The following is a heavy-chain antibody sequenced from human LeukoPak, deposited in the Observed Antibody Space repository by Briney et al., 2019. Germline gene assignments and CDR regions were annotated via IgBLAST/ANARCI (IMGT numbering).Heavy chain of an antibody. CDR3: AKEFCSGGSCNLDY. J-gene: IGHJ4*02. CDR1: GFTFSDYY. D-gene: IGHD2-15*01. Sequence: PGGSLRLSRAASGFTFSDYYMSWVRQAPGKGLEWGSYISSTSTYTNYADSVKGRFTISRDNAKNSLYLQMNSLRAEDTAVYYCAKEFCSGGSCNLDYWGQGTLVTVSS. V-gene: IGHV3-11*05. CDR2: ISSTSTYT.